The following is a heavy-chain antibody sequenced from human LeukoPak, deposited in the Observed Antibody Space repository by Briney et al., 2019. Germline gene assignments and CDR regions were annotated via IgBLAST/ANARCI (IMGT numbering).Heavy chain of an antibody. Sequence: PGGSLRLSCEVSGFIFTDYWMTWARQAPGKGLEWVANTNKDGSEKRYVDSVKGRFTISRDNAKNSLYLQMNSLKAGDTALYYCVRDGNDGLNDWEYWGQGALVTVSS. CDR3: VRDGNDGLNDWEY. D-gene: IGHD1-1*01. J-gene: IGHJ1*01. CDR2: TNKDGSEK. V-gene: IGHV3-7*03. CDR1: GFIFTDYW.